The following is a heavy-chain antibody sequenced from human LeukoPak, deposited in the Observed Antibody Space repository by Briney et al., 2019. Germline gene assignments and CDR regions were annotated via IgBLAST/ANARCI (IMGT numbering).Heavy chain of an antibody. Sequence: PGGSLRLSCAASGFTFSSYWMHWVRQAPGKGLVWVSRINSDGSSTSYADSVKGRFTISRDNSRNSLYLQMNSLRAEDTAVYYCARDSVGPFGRSPTNAFDVWGQGTMGTVSS. CDR2: INSDGSST. D-gene: IGHD4-23*01. CDR3: ARDSVGPFGRSPTNAFDV. V-gene: IGHV3-74*01. CDR1: GFTFSSYW. J-gene: IGHJ3*01.